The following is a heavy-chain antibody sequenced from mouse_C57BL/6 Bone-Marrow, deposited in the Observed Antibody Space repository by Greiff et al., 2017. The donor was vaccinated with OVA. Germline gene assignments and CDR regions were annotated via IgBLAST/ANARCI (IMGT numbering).Heavy chain of an antibody. CDR1: GYTFTSYW. Sequence: VQLQESGAELVKPGASVKMSCKASGYTFTSYWITWVKQRPGQGLEWIGDIYPGSGSTNYNEKFKSKATLTVDTSSSTAYMQLSSLTSEDSAVYYCAFYYGNYLDYWGQGTTLTVSS. CDR3: AFYYGNYLDY. CDR2: IYPGSGST. V-gene: IGHV1-55*01. J-gene: IGHJ2*01. D-gene: IGHD2-1*01.